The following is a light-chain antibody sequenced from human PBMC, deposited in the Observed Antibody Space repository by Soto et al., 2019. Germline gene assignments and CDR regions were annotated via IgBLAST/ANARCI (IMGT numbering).Light chain of an antibody. V-gene: IGLV2-14*01. Sequence: QSVLTQPASVSGSPGQSITISCTGTSSDVGAYNYVSWYQQHPGKAPKLMIFEVSNRPSGVSNRFSGSKSGNTASLTISGLQAEDEADYYFSSYTSSSTLVFGGGTKLTVL. CDR2: EVS. CDR3: SSYTSSSTLV. J-gene: IGLJ2*01. CDR1: SSDVGAYNY.